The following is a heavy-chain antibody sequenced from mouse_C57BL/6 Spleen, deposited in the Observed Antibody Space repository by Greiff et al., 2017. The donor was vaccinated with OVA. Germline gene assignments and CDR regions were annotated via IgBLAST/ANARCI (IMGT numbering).Heavy chain of an antibody. CDR1: GYSITSDY. CDR3: ARAYGSSYGKFYWYFDV. CDR2: ISYSGST. D-gene: IGHD1-1*01. Sequence: VQLKESGPGLAKPSQTLSLTCSVTGYSITSDYWNWIRKFPGNKLEYMGYISYSGSTYYNPSLKSRISITRDTSKNQYYLQLNSVTTEDTATYYCARAYGSSYGKFYWYFDVWGTGTTVTVSS. J-gene: IGHJ1*03. V-gene: IGHV3-8*01.